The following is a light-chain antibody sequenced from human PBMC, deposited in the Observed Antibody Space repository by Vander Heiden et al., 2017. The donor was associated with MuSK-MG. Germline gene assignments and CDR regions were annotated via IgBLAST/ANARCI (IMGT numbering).Light chain of an antibody. V-gene: IGKV3-20*01. J-gene: IGKJ4*01. CDR3: QQSRDSVT. CDR2: GAL. CDR1: QSVGSIF. Sequence: DIVLTQAPGTLSVSPGEGTTLSCRASQSVGSIFLAWYQQKPGQAPSLLLYGALYRAAGIPDRFSGSGSGTDFTLTISRLEPEDFAVYYCQQSRDSVTFGGGTKVEIK.